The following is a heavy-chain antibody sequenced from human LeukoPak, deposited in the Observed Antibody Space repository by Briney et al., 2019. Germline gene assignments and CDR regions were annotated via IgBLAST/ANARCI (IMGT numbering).Heavy chain of an antibody. V-gene: IGHV4-31*03. CDR3: ARDLFSGSYFWFDP. J-gene: IGHJ5*02. CDR2: IYYSGST. CDR1: GGSISSGGYY. Sequence: PSQTLSLTCTVSGGSISSGGYYWSWIRQHPGKGLEWIGYIYYSGSTYYNPSLKSRVTISVDTSKNQFSLKLGSVTAADTAVYYCARDLFSGSYFWFDPWGQGTLVTVSS. D-gene: IGHD1-26*01.